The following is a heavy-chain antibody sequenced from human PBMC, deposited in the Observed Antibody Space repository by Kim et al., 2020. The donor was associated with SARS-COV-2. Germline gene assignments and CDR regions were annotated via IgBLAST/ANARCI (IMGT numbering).Heavy chain of an antibody. J-gene: IGHJ6*02. D-gene: IGHD3-9*01. CDR2: IYSGGST. Sequence: GGSLRLSCATSGFTVSSNYMSWVRQAPGKGLEWVSVIYSGGSTYYADSVKGRFTISRDNSKNTLYLQMNSLRAEDTAVYYCAGGGDILTGYKPSYYGMDVRGRGTSVTVS. CDR3: AGGGDILTGYKPSYYGMDV. V-gene: IGHV3-66*02. CDR1: GFTVSSNY.